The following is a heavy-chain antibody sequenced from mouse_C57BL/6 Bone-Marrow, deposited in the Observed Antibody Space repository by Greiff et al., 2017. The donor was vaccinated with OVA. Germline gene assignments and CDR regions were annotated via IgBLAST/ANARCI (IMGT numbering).Heavy chain of an antibody. J-gene: IGHJ2*01. V-gene: IGHV1-82*01. Sequence: VKLMESGPELVKPGASVKISCKASGYAFSSSWMNWVKQRPGKGLEWIGRIYPGDGDTNYNGKFKGKATLTADKSSRTAYLQLSSLTSDDSAVYFCARHEDGYYASYLDYWGQGTTLTVSS. D-gene: IGHD2-3*01. CDR2: IYPGDGDT. CDR3: ARHEDGYYASYLDY. CDR1: GYAFSSSW.